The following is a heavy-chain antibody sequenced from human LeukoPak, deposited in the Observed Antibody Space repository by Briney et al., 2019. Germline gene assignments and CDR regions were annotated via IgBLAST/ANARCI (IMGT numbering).Heavy chain of an antibody. CDR3: ARGGRPDY. CDR2: IKEDGREK. CDR1: GFTFSSSW. D-gene: IGHD3-10*01. J-gene: IGHJ4*02. V-gene: IGHV3-7*01. Sequence: GGSLGLSCATSGFTFSSSWMSWVRQAPGKGLECVANIKEDGREKYYVDSVKGRFTISRDNAKNSLYLQMSSLRAEDTAVYYCARGGRPDYWGQGTLVNVSS.